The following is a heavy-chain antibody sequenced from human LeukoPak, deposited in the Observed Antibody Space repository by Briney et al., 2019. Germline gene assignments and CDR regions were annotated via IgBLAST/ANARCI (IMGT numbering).Heavy chain of an antibody. V-gene: IGHV3-74*01. CDR3: ARALGQSAAAIRWYFDL. J-gene: IGHJ2*01. CDR1: GFAFSTYC. D-gene: IGHD6-13*01. Sequence: GGSLRLSCAASGFAFSTYCMTWLRQAPGKGLVWVSRVNSDGSSTSYADSVEGRFTISRDNANNTLYLQMNGLRAEDTAVYYCARALGQSAAAIRWYFDLWGRGTLVTVSS. CDR2: VNSDGSST.